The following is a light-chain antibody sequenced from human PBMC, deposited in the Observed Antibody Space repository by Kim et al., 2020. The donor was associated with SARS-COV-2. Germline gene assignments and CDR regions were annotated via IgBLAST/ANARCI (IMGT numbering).Light chain of an antibody. CDR3: QSRDSGGNVV. CDR1: SHRSYY. CDR2: GRN. V-gene: IGLV3-19*01. Sequence: SSELTQDPAVSVALGQTVRITCQGDSHRSYYATWYQQKPRQAPLLVIFGRNNRPSGIPDRFSGSTSGNTASLTISGAQAEDEADFYCQSRDSGGNVVFGGGTQLTVL. J-gene: IGLJ2*01.